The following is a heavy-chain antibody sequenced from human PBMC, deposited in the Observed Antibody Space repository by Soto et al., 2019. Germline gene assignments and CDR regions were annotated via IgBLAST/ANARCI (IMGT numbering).Heavy chain of an antibody. D-gene: IGHD6-13*01. CDR3: AKTGYSSGWYTHGPNWFDP. CDR2: ISSSSSYI. J-gene: IGHJ5*02. CDR1: GFTFSSYS. V-gene: IGHV3-21*01. Sequence: GGSLRLSCAASGFTFSSYSMNWVRQAPGKGLEWVSSISSSSSYIYYADSVKGRFTISRDNAKNSLYLQMNSLRAEDTAVYYCAKTGYSSGWYTHGPNWFDPWGQGTLVTVSS.